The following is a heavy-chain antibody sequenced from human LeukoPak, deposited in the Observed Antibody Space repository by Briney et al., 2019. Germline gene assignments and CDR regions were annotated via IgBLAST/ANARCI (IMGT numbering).Heavy chain of an antibody. V-gene: IGHV3-15*01. J-gene: IGHJ4*02. CDR1: GFTFSSYW. Sequence: GGSLRLSCAASGFTFSSYWMHWVRQAPGKGLEWVGRIKGTTADGTTAYAAPVKGRFLITRDDSQRMVYLQMDSLKIEDTAVYFCTWVDCSGGSCYFASWGQGTQVTVSS. CDR2: IKGTTADGTT. CDR3: TWVDCSGGSCYFAS. D-gene: IGHD2-15*01.